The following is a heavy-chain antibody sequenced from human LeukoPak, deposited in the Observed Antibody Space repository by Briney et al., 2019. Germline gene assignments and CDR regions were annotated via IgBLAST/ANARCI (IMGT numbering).Heavy chain of an antibody. D-gene: IGHD5-24*01. Sequence: GGSLRLSCAASGFTFSSYAMSWVRQAPGKGLEWVASITPNGSEKYYVDSVRGRFTISRDDDKNSVYLQMNSLRAEDTAVYYCARDRAYKAFDYWGQGNLVSVSS. CDR2: ITPNGSEK. CDR3: ARDRAYKAFDY. J-gene: IGHJ4*02. V-gene: IGHV3-7*01. CDR1: GFTFSSYA.